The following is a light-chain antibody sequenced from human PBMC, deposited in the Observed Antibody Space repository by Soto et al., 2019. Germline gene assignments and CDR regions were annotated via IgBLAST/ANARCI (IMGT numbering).Light chain of an antibody. CDR3: CSYAGRNTYV. Sequence: QSVLTQPPSVSGAPGQRVTISCTGSSSNIGADYDVHWYQHLPGKAPKLIIYEVSNRPSGVSNRFSGSKSGNTASLTISGLQTEDEADYYCCSYAGRNTYVFGIGTKLTVL. CDR1: SSNIGADYD. CDR2: EVS. J-gene: IGLJ1*01. V-gene: IGLV1-40*01.